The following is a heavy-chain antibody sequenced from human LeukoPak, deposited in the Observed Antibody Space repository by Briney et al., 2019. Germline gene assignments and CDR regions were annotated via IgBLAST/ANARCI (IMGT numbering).Heavy chain of an antibody. CDR2: ISRSSNSI. J-gene: IGHJ3*01. V-gene: IGHV3-21*01. CDR1: GLSFSTYS. CDR3: MGELDFSDGSGP. Sequence: PGGSLRLSCVASGLSFSTYSMSWVRQAPGKGPEWVSAISRSSNSIYYADSVKGRFTISRDNVKKSVYLQMNSLRVEDTAIYFLMGELDFSDGSGPWGPGTMVTVSS. D-gene: IGHD3-16*01.